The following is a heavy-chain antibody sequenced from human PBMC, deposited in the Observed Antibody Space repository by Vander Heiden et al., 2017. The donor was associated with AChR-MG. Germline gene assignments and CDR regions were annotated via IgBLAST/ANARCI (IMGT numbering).Heavy chain of an antibody. D-gene: IGHD3-3*01. J-gene: IGHJ4*02. Sequence: EVQLLESGGGLVQPGGSLRLSCAASGFSFSSYAMSGVRQAPGKGLEWVSGISSSGGDTPYADSVKGRFTISRDNSKNTLYLQMNSLRAEDTAVYYCAKKNPGVAPFDYWGQGTLVTVSS. CDR3: AKKNPGVAPFDY. CDR2: ISSSGGDT. V-gene: IGHV3-23*01. CDR1: GFSFSSYA.